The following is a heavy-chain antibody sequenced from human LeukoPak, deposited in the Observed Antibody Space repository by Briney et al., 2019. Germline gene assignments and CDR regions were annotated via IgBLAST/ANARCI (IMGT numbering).Heavy chain of an antibody. D-gene: IGHD6-13*01. CDR2: INHSGSN. CDR1: GGFFSGYY. Sequence: KPSETLSLTCAVYGGFFSGYYWCWIRQPPGKVLELIRVINHSGSNNYNPSLKSRVTISVDKSKNQLSLKLSSVTAADTAVYYCARGLYHLSTYSGSSCVYFDYWGQGTLVTVSS. J-gene: IGHJ4*02. CDR3: ARGLYHLSTYSGSSCVYFDY. V-gene: IGHV4-34*01.